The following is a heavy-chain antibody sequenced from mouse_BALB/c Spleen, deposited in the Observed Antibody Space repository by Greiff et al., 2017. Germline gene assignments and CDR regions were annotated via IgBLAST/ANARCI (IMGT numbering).Heavy chain of an antibody. CDR1: GFALTSYD. CDR3: VSSPAYYGNYAFAY. CDR2: IWTGGGT. J-gene: IGHJ3*01. Sequence: QVQLLQSGPGLVAPSQSLSITCTVSGFALTSYDISWIRQPPGKGLEWLGVIWTGGGTNYNSAFMSRLSISKDNYKSQVFLKMNSLRTDDTAISYCVSSPAYYGNYAFAYWGQGTLVTVSA. D-gene: IGHD2-10*01. V-gene: IGHV2-9-2*01.